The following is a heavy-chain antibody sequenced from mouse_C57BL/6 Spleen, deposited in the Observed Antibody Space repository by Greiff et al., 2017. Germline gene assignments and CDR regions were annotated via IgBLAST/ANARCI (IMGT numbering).Heavy chain of an antibody. CDR1: GYTFTSYT. CDR2: INPSSGYT. J-gene: IGHJ2*01. V-gene: IGHV1-4*01. CDR3: ARSEFITTVVAVDY. Sequence: QVQLQQSGAELARPGASVKMSCKASGYTFTSYTMHWVKQRPGQGLEWIGYINPSSGYTKYNQKFKDKATLTADKASSTAYMQLSSLTSEDSAVYYCARSEFITTVVAVDYWGQGTTLTVSS. D-gene: IGHD1-1*01.